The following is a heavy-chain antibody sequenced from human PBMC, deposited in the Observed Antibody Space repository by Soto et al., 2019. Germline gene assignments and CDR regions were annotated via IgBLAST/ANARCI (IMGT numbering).Heavy chain of an antibody. D-gene: IGHD4-17*01. CDR1: GGSISIYY. Sequence: SETLSLTCAVSGGSISIYYWGWIRQPPGKGLEWIGYIYYSGSTKYTPSLKSRVTISVDTSKNQFSLKLSSVTAADTAVYFCARVGWTTVGYYFDYWGQGTLVTVSS. CDR3: ARVGWTTVGYYFDY. CDR2: IYYSGST. J-gene: IGHJ4*02. V-gene: IGHV4-59*01.